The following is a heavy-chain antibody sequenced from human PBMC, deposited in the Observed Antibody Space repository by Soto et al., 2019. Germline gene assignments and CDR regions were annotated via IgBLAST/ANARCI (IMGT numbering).Heavy chain of an antibody. D-gene: IGHD3-9*01. CDR1: GYTFANYD. CDR3: ATSLTVDILAGYYNKVPGAFDI. CDR2: MTPSRASGNT. J-gene: IGHJ3*02. Sequence: GASVKVYSKASGYTFANYDINWVRQAPGQGLEWMGWMTPSRASGNTGYAQKCQGRVTMTEDTSTDTAYMEMSSLRSEDTAVYYCATSLTVDILAGYYNKVPGAFDIWGQGTMVTVSS. V-gene: IGHV1-8*01.